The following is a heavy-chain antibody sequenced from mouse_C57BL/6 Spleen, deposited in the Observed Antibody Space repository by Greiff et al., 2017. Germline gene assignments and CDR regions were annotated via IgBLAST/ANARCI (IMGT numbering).Heavy chain of an antibody. CDR2: IDPETGGT. CDR1: GYTFTDYE. Sequence: VQGVESGAELVRPGASVTLSCKASGYTFTDYEMHWVKQTPVHGLEWIGAIDPETGGTAYNQKFKGKAILTADKSSSTAYMELRSLTSEDSAVYYCTRKRDNYGSSRVYFDYWGQGTTLTVSS. D-gene: IGHD1-1*01. J-gene: IGHJ2*01. V-gene: IGHV1-15*01. CDR3: TRKRDNYGSSRVYFDY.